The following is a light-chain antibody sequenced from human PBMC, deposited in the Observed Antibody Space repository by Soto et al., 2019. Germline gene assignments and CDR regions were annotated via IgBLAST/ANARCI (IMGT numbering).Light chain of an antibody. CDR1: QSVSNNY. V-gene: IGKV3-11*01. CDR3: QQRSSWPPPT. Sequence: EIVLTQSPGTLSLSPGERATLSCRAIQSVSNNYLAWYQQKPGQAPRLLIYGASNRATGIPPRFSGSGSGTDFTLTISSLEPEDFAVYYCQQRSSWPPPTFGGGTKVDI. J-gene: IGKJ4*01. CDR2: GAS.